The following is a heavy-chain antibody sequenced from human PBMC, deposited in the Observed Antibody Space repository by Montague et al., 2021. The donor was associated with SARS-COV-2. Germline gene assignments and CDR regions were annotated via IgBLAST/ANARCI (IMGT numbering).Heavy chain of an antibody. D-gene: IGHD5-24*01. CDR3: AREDRWNWFDP. CDR1: GGSISSDY. V-gene: IGHV4-59*01. CDR2: IYYRGTT. J-gene: IGHJ5*02. Sequence: SETLSLTCSVSGGSISSDYWSWIRLSPGKGLEWMGYIYYRGTTNYNPSLKSRVTFSVDTSKNQFSLKLISVTAADTAVYFCAREDRWNWFDPWGQGVLVTVSS.